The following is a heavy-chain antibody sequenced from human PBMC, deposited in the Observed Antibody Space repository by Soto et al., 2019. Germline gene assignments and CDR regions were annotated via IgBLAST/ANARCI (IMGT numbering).Heavy chain of an antibody. CDR3: ARFILDSGGYYYLYYLDY. CDR2: IYYSGST. J-gene: IGHJ4*02. Sequence: PSETLSLTCTVSGGSISSYYWSWIRQPPGKGLEWIGYIYYSGSTNYNPSLKSRVTISVDTSKNQFSLKLSSVTAADTAVYYCARFILDSGGYYYLYYLDYWGQGTMVTLPS. CDR1: GGSISSYY. V-gene: IGHV4-59*01. D-gene: IGHD3-22*01.